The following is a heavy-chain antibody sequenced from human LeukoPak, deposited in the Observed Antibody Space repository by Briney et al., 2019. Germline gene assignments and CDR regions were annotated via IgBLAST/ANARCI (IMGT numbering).Heavy chain of an antibody. CDR3: ARKATTGPTKAAFDI. V-gene: IGHV4-28*05. J-gene: IGHJ3*02. D-gene: IGHD4-17*01. Sequence: PSETLSLTCAVYGVSFSGYYWAWIRQPPGKGLEWIGHIYYSGSIYYNPSLKSRVTMSVDTSKNQFSLKLSSVTAVDTAVYYCARKATTGPTKAAFDIWGQGTMVTVSS. CDR2: IYYSGSI. CDR1: GVSFSGYY.